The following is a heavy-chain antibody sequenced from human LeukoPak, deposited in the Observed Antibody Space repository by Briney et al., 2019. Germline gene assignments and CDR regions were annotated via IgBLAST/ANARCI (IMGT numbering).Heavy chain of an antibody. J-gene: IGHJ4*02. D-gene: IGHD3-22*01. CDR1: GFSTYSNY. V-gene: IGHV3-48*03. CDR3: ARQGYYDSSGPFDY. Sequence: GGSLRLSCVASGFSTYSNYMSWVRQPPGKGLEWVSYISSSGSTIYYADSVKGRYTISRDNAKNSLYLQMNSLRAEDTAVYYCARQGYYDSSGPFDYWGQGTLVTVSS. CDR2: ISSSGSTI.